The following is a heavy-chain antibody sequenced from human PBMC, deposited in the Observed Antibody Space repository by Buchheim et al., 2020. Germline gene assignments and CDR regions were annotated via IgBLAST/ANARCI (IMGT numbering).Heavy chain of an antibody. D-gene: IGHD6-19*01. CDR2: IYTSGST. J-gene: IGHJ4*02. Sequence: QVQLQESGPGLVKPSQTLSLTCTVSGGSISSGSYYWSWIRQPAGKGLEWIGRIYTSGSTNYNPSLKSRVTLSVDTSKNQFSLKLSSVTAADTAVYYCARDGSGWYYFDYWGQGTL. V-gene: IGHV4-61*02. CDR1: GGSISSGSYY. CDR3: ARDGSGWYYFDY.